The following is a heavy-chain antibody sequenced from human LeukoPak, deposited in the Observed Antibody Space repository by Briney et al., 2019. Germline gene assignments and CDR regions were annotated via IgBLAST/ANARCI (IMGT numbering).Heavy chain of an antibody. CDR2: ISWNSASI. J-gene: IGHJ4*02. CDR3: ARVEWMGRMDY. D-gene: IGHD3-3*01. CDR1: GFTFADYA. V-gene: IGHV3-9*01. Sequence: PGGSLRLSCAASGFTFADYAMHWVRQAPGKGLEWVSGISWNSASIGYADSVKGRFTISRDNAKNSLYLQMNSLRAEDTAVYYCARVEWMGRMDYWGQGTLITVSS.